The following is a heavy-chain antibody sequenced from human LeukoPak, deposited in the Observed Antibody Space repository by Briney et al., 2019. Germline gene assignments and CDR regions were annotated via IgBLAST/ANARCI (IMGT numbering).Heavy chain of an antibody. CDR1: GFTFSSYG. CDR3: ARCTTGRTFGSLREIKRSREIDY. Sequence: GGSLRLSCAASGFTFSSYGMHWVRQAPGKGLEWVAVISYDGSNKYYADSVKGRFTISRDNAKNSPYLQMNSLRVEDTAVYYCARCTTGRTFGSLREIKRSREIDYWGQGTLVTVSS. D-gene: IGHD1-1*01. CDR2: ISYDGSNK. V-gene: IGHV3-30*03. J-gene: IGHJ4*02.